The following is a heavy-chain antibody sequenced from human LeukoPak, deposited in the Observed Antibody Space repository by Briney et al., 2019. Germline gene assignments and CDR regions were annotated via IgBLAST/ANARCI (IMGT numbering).Heavy chain of an antibody. CDR3: ARGLYYGPGSYTAAGN. D-gene: IGHD3-10*01. CDR1: AYSISSGYY. J-gene: IGHJ4*02. CDR2: IYHSGIT. Sequence: SETLSLTCAVSAYSISSGYYWGWIRQPPGKGLEWIGSIYHSGITHYNPSLKSRVTISVDTSKNQFSLKLSSVTAADTAVYYCARGLYYGPGSYTAAGNCGQGTLVTVSS. V-gene: IGHV4-38-2*01.